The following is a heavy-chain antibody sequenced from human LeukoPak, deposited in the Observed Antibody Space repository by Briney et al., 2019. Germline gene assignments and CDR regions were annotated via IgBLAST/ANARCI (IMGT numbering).Heavy chain of an antibody. V-gene: IGHV1-18*01. CDR1: GYTFTTYA. D-gene: IGHD2/OR15-2a*01. CDR2: ISAYNGNT. J-gene: IGHJ4*02. CDR3: ARDPFRTYFDY. Sequence: ASVKVSCKASGYTFTTYAMNWVRQAPGQGLEWMGWISAYNGNTNYAQKLQGRVTMTTDTSTSTAYMELRSLRSDDTAVYYCARDPFRTYFDYWGQGTLVTVSS.